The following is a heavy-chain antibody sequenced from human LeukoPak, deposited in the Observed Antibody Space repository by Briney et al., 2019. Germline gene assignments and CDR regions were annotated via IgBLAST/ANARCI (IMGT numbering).Heavy chain of an antibody. CDR1: GYSINSGYY. CDR3: ARLGHYYDSSGYYDAFDI. CDR2: NYHSGST. Sequence: PSEALSLTCAVSGYSINSGYYWGWIRQPPGKGLEWIGSNYHSGSTYYNPSLKSRVTISIDTSKNEFSLKLSSVTAADTAVYYFARLGHYYDSSGYYDAFDIWGQGTMVTVSS. D-gene: IGHD3-22*01. V-gene: IGHV4-38-2*01. J-gene: IGHJ3*02.